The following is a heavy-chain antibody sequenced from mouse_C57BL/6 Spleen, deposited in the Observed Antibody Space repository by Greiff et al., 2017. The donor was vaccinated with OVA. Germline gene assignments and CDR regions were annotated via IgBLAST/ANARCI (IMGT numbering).Heavy chain of an antibody. CDR2: IHPSDSDT. D-gene: IGHD1-1*01. CDR1: GYTFTSYW. Sequence: QVQLQQPGAELVKPGASVKVSCKASGYTFTSYWMHWVKQRPGQGLEWIGRIHPSDSDTNYNQKFKGKATLTVAKSSSTAYMQLSSLTSEDSAVYYCATSNYYGSSWFAYWGQGTLVTVSA. V-gene: IGHV1-74*01. J-gene: IGHJ3*01. CDR3: ATSNYYGSSWFAY.